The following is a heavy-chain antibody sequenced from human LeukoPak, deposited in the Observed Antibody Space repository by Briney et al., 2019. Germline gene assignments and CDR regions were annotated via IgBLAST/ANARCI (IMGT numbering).Heavy chain of an antibody. CDR2: IYSGGST. CDR1: GFTVRTNY. J-gene: IGHJ6*02. CDR3: ARDRRSARAGPVSSYYYYGMDV. D-gene: IGHD3-10*01. V-gene: IGHV3-66*01. Sequence: GGSLRLSCADSGFTVRTNYMSWVRQAPGKGLEWLSVIYSGGSTYYADSVKGRFTISRDNSKNTLFLQMNSLRAEDTAVYYCARDRRSARAGPVSSYYYYGMDVWGQGTTVTVSS.